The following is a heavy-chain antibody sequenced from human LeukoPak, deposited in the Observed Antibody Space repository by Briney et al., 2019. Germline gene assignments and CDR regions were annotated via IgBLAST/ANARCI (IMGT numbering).Heavy chain of an antibody. CDR3: ARVTENPDDAFDI. J-gene: IGHJ3*02. V-gene: IGHV4-39*07. D-gene: IGHD1-14*01. CDR1: GGSISSSSYY. Sequence: SETLSLTCTVSGGSISSSSYYWGWIRQPPGKGLEWFGSIYYSGSTYYNPSLKSRVTISVDTSKNQFSLKLSSVTAADTAVYYCARVTENPDDAFDIWGQGTMVTVSS. CDR2: IYYSGST.